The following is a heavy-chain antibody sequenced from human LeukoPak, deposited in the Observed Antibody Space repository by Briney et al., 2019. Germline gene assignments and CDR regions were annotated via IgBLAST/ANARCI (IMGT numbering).Heavy chain of an antibody. CDR1: GFIFSNYG. D-gene: IGHD1-26*01. V-gene: IGHV3-30*02. Sequence: AGGSLRLSCGASGFIFSNYGMHWVRQAPGKGLEWVAFTRSDGSDKYYTSSVKGRFTISRDNSKNMLHLQMNSLRIEDTAVYYCGKHDSASDYWGQGTLVTVSS. CDR2: TRSDGSDK. J-gene: IGHJ4*02. CDR3: GKHDSASDY.